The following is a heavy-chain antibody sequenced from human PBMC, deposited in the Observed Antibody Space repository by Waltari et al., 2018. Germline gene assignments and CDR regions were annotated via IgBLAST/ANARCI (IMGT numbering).Heavy chain of an antibody. CDR2: IDHRGSS. CDR1: GGSFSGYY. J-gene: IGHJ6*02. Sequence: QVQLQQWGAGLLKPSETLSLTCAVYGGSFSGYYRSWVRQPPGKGLEWIGEIDHRGSSNSNPALKSRVTVSVDASKKQFSLKLSSVTAADTAVYYCARGNVGRYFGDSKGSYYGMDVWGQGTTVTVSS. CDR3: ARGNVGRYFGDSKGSYYGMDV. V-gene: IGHV4-34*01. D-gene: IGHD3-10*01.